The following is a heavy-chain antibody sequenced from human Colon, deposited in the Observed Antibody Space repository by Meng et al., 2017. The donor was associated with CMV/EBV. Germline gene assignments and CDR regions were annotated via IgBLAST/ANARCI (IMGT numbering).Heavy chain of an antibody. CDR3: AREYCSSTSCYFYSDY. V-gene: IGHV1-2*02. Sequence: ASVKVSCKASGYTFTGYYMHWVRQAPGQGLEWMGWINPNSGGTNYAQKFKGRVTMTRDTSISTAYMELSRLRSDDTAVYYCAREYCSSTSCYFYSDYWGQGTLVTVSS. CDR2: INPNSGGT. D-gene: IGHD2-2*01. CDR1: GYTFTGYY. J-gene: IGHJ4*02.